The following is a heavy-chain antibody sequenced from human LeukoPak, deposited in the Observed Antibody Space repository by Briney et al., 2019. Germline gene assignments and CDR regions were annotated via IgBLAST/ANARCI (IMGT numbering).Heavy chain of an antibody. V-gene: IGHV1-8*01. J-gene: IGHJ4*02. Sequence: ASVKVSCKASGYTFTSYDINWVRQATGQGLEWMGWMNPNSGNTGYAQKFQGRVTMARNTSISTAYMELSSLRSEDTAVYYCVRGNGYCSGGSCYYFDYWGQGTLVTVSS. CDR1: GYTFTSYD. CDR2: MNPNSGNT. D-gene: IGHD2-15*01. CDR3: VRGNGYCSGGSCYYFDY.